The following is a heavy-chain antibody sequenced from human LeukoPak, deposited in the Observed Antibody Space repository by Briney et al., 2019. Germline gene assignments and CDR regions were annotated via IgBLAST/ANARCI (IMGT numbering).Heavy chain of an antibody. CDR2: IYYSGST. V-gene: IGHV4-31*03. J-gene: IGHJ3*02. D-gene: IGHD3-22*01. CDR1: GGSISSGGYD. Sequence: SQTLSLTCTVSGGSISSGGYDWSWIRQHPGKGLEWIGNIYYSGSTYYNPSLKSRFTRSVDTSKNQFSLKLSSVSAADTAVYYCASRPGYYYDSSGYQGRGAFDIWGQGTMVTVSS. CDR3: ASRPGYYYDSSGYQGRGAFDI.